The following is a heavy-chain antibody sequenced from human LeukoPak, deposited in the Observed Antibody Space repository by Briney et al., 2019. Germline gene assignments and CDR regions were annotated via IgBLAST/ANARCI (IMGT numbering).Heavy chain of an antibody. CDR2: ISSSSSYI. D-gene: IGHD3-16*01. CDR3: ARRPITFSFDC. J-gene: IGHJ4*02. V-gene: IGHV3-21*04. Sequence: PGGSLRLSCAASGFTFSSYSMNWVRQAPGKGLEWVSSISSSSSYIYYAGSVRGRFTISRDVSKNTLFLQMSSLRAEDTAVYYCARRPITFSFDCWGQGALVTVSS. CDR1: GFTFSSYS.